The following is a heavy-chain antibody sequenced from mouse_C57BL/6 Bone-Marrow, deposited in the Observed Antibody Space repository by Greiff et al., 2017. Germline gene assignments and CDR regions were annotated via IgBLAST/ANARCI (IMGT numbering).Heavy chain of an antibody. CDR1: GYTFTSYT. CDR2: INPSSGYT. Sequence: QVQLKESGAELARPGASVKMSCKASGYTFTSYTMHWVKQRPGQGLEWIGYINPSSGYTKYNQKFKDKATLTVDKSSSTAYMQLSSLTSEDSAVYYSARENNWDYFDYGGQGTTLTVSA. V-gene: IGHV1-4*01. J-gene: IGHJ2*01. D-gene: IGHD4-1*01. CDR3: ARENNWDYFDY.